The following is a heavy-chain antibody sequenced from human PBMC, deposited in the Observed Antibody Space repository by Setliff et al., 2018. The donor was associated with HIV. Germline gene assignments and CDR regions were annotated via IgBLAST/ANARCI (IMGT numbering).Heavy chain of an antibody. CDR3: ARGGGRVVRGLIGMYYFDY. V-gene: IGHV4-61*02. Sequence: PSETLSLTCTVSGGSIRNEDYFWSWIRQPAGKGLEWIGRFYTSGSTNYNPPFKSRVTISEGTSENQFSLKLTSVTAAATAIDYCARGGGRVVRGLIGMYYFDYWGQGILVTVSS. CDR1: GGSIRNEDYF. D-gene: IGHD3-10*01. J-gene: IGHJ4*02. CDR2: FYTSGST.